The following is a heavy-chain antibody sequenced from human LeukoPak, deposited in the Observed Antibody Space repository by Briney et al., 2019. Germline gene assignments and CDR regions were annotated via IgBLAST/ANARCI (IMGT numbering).Heavy chain of an antibody. J-gene: IGHJ4*02. CDR3: ARVRCSSTSCYIFIY. Sequence: ASVKVSCKASGYTFTGYYMHWVRQAPGQGLEWMGWINPNSGGTNYAQKFQGTVTMTRDTSISTAYMELSRLRSDDTAVYYCARVRCSSTSCYIFIYWGQGTLVTVSS. D-gene: IGHD2-2*02. V-gene: IGHV1-2*02. CDR1: GYTFTGYY. CDR2: INPNSGGT.